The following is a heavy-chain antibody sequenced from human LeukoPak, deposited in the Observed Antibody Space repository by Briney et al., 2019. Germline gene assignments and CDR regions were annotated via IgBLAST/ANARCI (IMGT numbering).Heavy chain of an antibody. CDR1: GYTFTSYG. J-gene: IGHJ3*02. CDR3: AREQPLLIVVAQNAFDI. D-gene: IGHD3-22*01. V-gene: IGHV1-18*01. CDR2: ISAYNGNT. Sequence: ASVKVSCKASGYTFTSYGISWVRQAPGQGLEWMGWISAYNGNTNYAQKLQGRVTMTTDTSTSTAYMELRSLRSDDTAVYYCAREQPLLIVVAQNAFDIWGQGTMVTVSS.